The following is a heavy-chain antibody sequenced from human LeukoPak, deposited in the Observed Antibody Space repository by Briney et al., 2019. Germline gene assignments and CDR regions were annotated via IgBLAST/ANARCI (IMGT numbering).Heavy chain of an antibody. CDR1: GGSISRGSYY. Sequence: PSETLSLTCTVSGGSISRGSYYWSWIRQPAGKGLEWIGRLFTSETTNYNPSLKSRVTISVDTSKNQFSLKLSSVTAADTAVYYCARGRAYYDFWSGYPDAFDIWGQGTVVTVSS. CDR3: ARGRAYYDFWSGYPDAFDI. D-gene: IGHD3-3*01. V-gene: IGHV4-61*02. CDR2: LFTSETT. J-gene: IGHJ3*02.